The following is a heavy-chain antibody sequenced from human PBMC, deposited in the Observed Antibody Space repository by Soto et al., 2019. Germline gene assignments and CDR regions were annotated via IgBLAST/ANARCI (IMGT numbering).Heavy chain of an antibody. V-gene: IGHV4-59*01. CDR1: GGSISGYY. D-gene: IGHD3-16*02. CDR3: ARGSEITFGGVIVSTVGYFDY. J-gene: IGHJ4*02. CDR2: IYYSGST. Sequence: SETLSLTCTVSGGSISGYYWSWIRQPPGKGLEWIGYIYYSGSTNYNPSLKSRVTISVDTSKNQFSLKLSSVTAADTAVYYCARGSEITFGGVIVSTVGYFDYWGQGTLVTVSS.